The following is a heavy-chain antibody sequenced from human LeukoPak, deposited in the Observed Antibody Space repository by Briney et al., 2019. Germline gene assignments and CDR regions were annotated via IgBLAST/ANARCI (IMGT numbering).Heavy chain of an antibody. D-gene: IGHD5-12*01. CDR2: IYSGGST. CDR1: GFTVSSNC. V-gene: IGHV3-66*01. Sequence: GGSLRLSCAASGFTVSSNCMSWVRQAPGKGLEWVSVIYSGGSTYYADSVKGRFTISRDNSKNTLYLQMNSLRAEDTAVYYCARDGGYGYYYYYGMDVWGQGTTVTVSS. CDR3: ARDGGYGYYYYYGMDV. J-gene: IGHJ6*02.